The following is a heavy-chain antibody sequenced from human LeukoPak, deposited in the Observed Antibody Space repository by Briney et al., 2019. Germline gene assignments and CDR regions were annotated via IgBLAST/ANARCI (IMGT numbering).Heavy chain of an antibody. J-gene: IGHJ5*02. CDR1: GYTLTELS. CDR2: FDPEDGET. V-gene: IGHV1-24*01. Sequence: ASVKVSCKVSGYTLTELSMHWVRQAPGKGLEWMGGFDPEDGETIYAQKFQGRVTMTRNTSISTAYMELSSLRSEDTAVYYCARGSASYNWFDPWGQGTLVTVSS. D-gene: IGHD6-6*01. CDR3: ARGSASYNWFDP.